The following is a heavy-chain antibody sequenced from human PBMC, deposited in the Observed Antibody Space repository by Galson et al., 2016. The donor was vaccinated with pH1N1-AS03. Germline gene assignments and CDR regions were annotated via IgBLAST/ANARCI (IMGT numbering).Heavy chain of an antibody. CDR2: VSHAGRT. V-gene: IGHV4-4*02. D-gene: IGHD5-18*01. J-gene: IGHJ6*02. CDR1: GDSISTSNW. Sequence: VSGDSISTSNWWSWVRQPPGKGLEWIGEVSHAGRTNYSPSLKSRVTISLDKSKDQFSLQLTSVTAADTAVYYCARDVLPYSLGLDVWGQGTTVTVSS. CDR3: ARDVLPYSLGLDV.